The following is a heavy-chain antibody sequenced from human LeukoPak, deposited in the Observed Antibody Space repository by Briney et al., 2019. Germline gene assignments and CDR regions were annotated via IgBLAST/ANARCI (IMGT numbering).Heavy chain of an antibody. Sequence: PGGSLRLSCAASGFTFSSFSMNWVRQAPGKGLEWVPFISTSGSTIYYADSVRGRFTISRDNAKNSLFLQMNSLRAEDMAVYYCARDRLAVADYWGQGTLVTVSS. J-gene: IGHJ4*02. CDR2: ISTSGSTI. CDR1: GFTFSSFS. D-gene: IGHD6-19*01. V-gene: IGHV3-48*01. CDR3: ARDRLAVADY.